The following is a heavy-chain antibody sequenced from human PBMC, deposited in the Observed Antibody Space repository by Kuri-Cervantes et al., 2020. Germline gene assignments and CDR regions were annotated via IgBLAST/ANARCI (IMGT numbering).Heavy chain of an antibody. Sequence: GVSLRLSCVVSGFTFSSYAMSWVRQAPGKGLEWVAVISYDGSNKYYADSVKGRFTISRDNSKNTLYLQMNSLRADDTAVYYCARESQDGMDAWGQGTTVTVSS. V-gene: IGHV3-30*03. J-gene: IGHJ6*02. CDR2: ISYDGSNK. CDR3: ARESQDGMDA. CDR1: GFTFSSYA.